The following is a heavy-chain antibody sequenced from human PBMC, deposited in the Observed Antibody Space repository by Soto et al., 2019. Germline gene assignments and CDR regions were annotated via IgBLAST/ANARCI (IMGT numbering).Heavy chain of an antibody. CDR3: ARAGVAIDVPHYYYALDV. CDR1: GFSVSLNY. D-gene: IGHD2-15*01. Sequence: EVQLVESGGALVQPGGSLRLSCAASGFSVSLNYMAWVRQAPGKGLEWVSVIYSGGNTFYADSAEGRFTISRDSTRNTKFMQIDSIRADGMAVYYCARAGVAIDVPHYYYALDVWGQGTTVAVYS. J-gene: IGHJ6*02. V-gene: IGHV3-66*01. CDR2: IYSGGNT.